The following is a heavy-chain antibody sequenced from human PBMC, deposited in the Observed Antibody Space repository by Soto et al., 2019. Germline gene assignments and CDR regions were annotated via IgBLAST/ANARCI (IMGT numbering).Heavy chain of an antibody. Sequence: SETLSLTCTVSGGSITISTYYWGWIRQPPGKELEWIASIYYSGSTHYNPSLKSRVTISLDTSKNQYSLRLSSVTAADTAVYYCAAERAYYDSSGYRVYFDPWGQGTLVTVSS. J-gene: IGHJ5*02. V-gene: IGHV4-39*07. CDR1: GGSITISTYY. D-gene: IGHD3-22*01. CDR3: AAERAYYDSSGYRVYFDP. CDR2: IYYSGST.